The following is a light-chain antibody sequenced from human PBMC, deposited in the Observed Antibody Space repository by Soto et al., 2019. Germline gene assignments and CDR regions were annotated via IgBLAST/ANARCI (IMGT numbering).Light chain of an antibody. CDR2: DAS. CDR3: QQRTNWPLT. V-gene: IGKV3-11*01. J-gene: IGKJ4*01. Sequence: VLTQSPATLSSSPGETATLSCRASQSVGVYLAWYQQKPGQAPRLLIYDASNRATGISARFSGGGSGTDFTLTISSLEPEDFAVYYCQQRTNWPLTFGGGTKVEI. CDR1: QSVGVY.